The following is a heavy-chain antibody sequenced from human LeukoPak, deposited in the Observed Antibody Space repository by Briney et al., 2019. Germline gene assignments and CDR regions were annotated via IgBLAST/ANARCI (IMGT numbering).Heavy chain of an antibody. V-gene: IGHV4-38-2*02. J-gene: IGHJ4*02. D-gene: IGHD3-9*01. Sequence: SETLSLTCTVSGYSISSGYYWGWIRQPPGKGLEWIGSIYHSGSIYYNPSLKSRVTISVDTSKNQFSLKLSVTAADTAVYYCARPQGPGYYLGYWGQGTLVTVSS. CDR1: GYSISSGYY. CDR3: ARPQGPGYYLGY. CDR2: IYHSGSI.